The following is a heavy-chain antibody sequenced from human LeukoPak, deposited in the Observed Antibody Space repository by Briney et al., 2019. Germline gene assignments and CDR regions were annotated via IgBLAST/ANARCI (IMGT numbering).Heavy chain of an antibody. V-gene: IGHV1-18*01. CDR1: GYTFTSYG. CDR2: ISAYNGNT. D-gene: IGHD2-2*02. CDR3: ARDISCSSTSCYRTFYYYGMDV. J-gene: IGHJ6*02. Sequence: ASVTVSCKASGYTFTSYGISWVRQAPGQGLEWMGWISAYNGNTNYAQKLQGRVTMTTDTSTSTAYMELRSLRSDDTAVYYCARDISCSSTSCYRTFYYYGMDVWGQGTTVTVSS.